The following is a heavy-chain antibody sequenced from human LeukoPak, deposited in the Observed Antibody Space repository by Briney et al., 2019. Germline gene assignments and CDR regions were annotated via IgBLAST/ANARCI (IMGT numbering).Heavy chain of an antibody. J-gene: IGHJ6*04. D-gene: IGHD6-19*01. V-gene: IGHV1-18*04. CDR3: AREEPVAGRGYYYGMDV. Sequence: ASVKVSCKASGYTFTGYGISWVRQAPGQGLEWMGWISAYNGNTNYAQKLQGRVTMTTDTSTSTAYMELRSLRSDDTAVYYCAREEPVAGRGYYYGMDVWGKGTTVTVSS. CDR1: GYTFTGYG. CDR2: ISAYNGNT.